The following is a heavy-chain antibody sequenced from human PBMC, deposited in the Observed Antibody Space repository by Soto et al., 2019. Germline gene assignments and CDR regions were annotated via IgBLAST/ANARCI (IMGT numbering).Heavy chain of an antibody. V-gene: IGHV3-21*01. J-gene: IGHJ5*02. CDR1: GFTFSSYS. Sequence: PGGSLRLSCAASGFTFSSYSMNWVRQAPGKGLEWVSSISSSSSYIYYADSVKGRFTISRDNAKNSLYLQMNSLRAEDTAVYYCARGVTTVTTAFDPWGQGTLVTVSS. CDR2: ISSSSSYI. CDR3: ARGVTTVTTAFDP. D-gene: IGHD4-4*01.